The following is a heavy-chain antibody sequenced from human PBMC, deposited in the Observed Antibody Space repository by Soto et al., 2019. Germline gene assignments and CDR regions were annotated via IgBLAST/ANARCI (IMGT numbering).Heavy chain of an antibody. Sequence: SETLSLTCTVPGGSGNIGTYYWSWIRQPPGKGLEWIGFIHYSGSTNYNPSLKGRVTMSVDTSKNQFSLKLTSVNTADTAIYYCTGGGDPYKTGHWGQGTLVTVSS. J-gene: IGHJ4*02. V-gene: IGHV4-61*01. D-gene: IGHD2-21*01. CDR1: GGSGNIGTYY. CDR3: TGGGDPYKTGH. CDR2: IHYSGST.